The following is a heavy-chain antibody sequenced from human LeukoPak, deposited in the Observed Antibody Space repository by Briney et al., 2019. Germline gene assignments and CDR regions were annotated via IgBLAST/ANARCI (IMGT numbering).Heavy chain of an antibody. CDR3: AREEWLDY. V-gene: IGHV3-74*01. CDR2: INTDGSST. D-gene: IGHD3-3*01. Sequence: PGGSLRLSCAASGFTFSSNWMHWVRQAPGEGLVWVSRINTDGSSTSYADSVKGRFTISRDNAKNTLYLQTNSLRAEDTAVYYCAREEWLDYWGQGTLVTVSS. J-gene: IGHJ4*02. CDR1: GFTFSSNW.